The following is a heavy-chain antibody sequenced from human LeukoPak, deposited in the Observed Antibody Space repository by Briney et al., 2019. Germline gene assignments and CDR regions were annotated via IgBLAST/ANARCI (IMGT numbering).Heavy chain of an antibody. CDR1: GFTFSSYE. CDR3: ARESGSSGYYHFDY. V-gene: IGHV3-48*03. Sequence: AGGSLRLSCAASGFTFSSYEMNWVRQAPGKGLEWVSYISSSGSTIYYADSVKGRFTISRDNAKNSLYLQMNSLRAEDTAVYYCARESGSSGYYHFDYWGQGTLVTVSS. D-gene: IGHD3-22*01. J-gene: IGHJ4*02. CDR2: ISSSGSTI.